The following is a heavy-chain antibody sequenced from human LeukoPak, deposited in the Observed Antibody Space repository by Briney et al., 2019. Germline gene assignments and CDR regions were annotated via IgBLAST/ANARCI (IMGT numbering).Heavy chain of an antibody. J-gene: IGHJ5*02. V-gene: IGHV3-33*01. Sequence: PGGSLRLSCAASGFTFRSYGMHWVRQSPGKGLEWVAIIWFDGSNKYYAESVKGRFTISRDNAQTSLYLQMNSLRAEDTAVYYCARASDPWLQLTWGQGTLVTVSS. D-gene: IGHD5-24*01. CDR1: GFTFRSYG. CDR2: IWFDGSNK. CDR3: ARASDPWLQLT.